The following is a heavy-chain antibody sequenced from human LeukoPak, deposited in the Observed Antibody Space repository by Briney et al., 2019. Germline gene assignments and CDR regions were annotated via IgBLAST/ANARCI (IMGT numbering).Heavy chain of an antibody. V-gene: IGHV3-30-3*01. J-gene: IGHJ4*02. CDR1: GFTFCSYA. Sequence: GRSLRLSCAASGFTFCSYAMHWVRQAPGKGLEWVAVISYDGSNKYYADSVKGRFTISRDNSKNTLYLQMNSLRAEDTAVYYCAKASSGWPFDYWGQGTLVTVSS. CDR2: ISYDGSNK. D-gene: IGHD6-19*01. CDR3: AKASSGWPFDY.